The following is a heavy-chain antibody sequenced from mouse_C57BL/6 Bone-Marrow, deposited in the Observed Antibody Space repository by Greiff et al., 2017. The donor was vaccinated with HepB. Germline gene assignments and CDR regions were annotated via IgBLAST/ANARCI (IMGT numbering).Heavy chain of an antibody. V-gene: IGHV1-15*01. CDR3: TGYDGYYRDY. J-gene: IGHJ2*01. CDR2: IDPETGGT. D-gene: IGHD2-3*01. Sequence: VQLQQPGAELVRPGTSVKLSCKASGYTFTDYEMHWVKQTPVHGLEWIGAIDPETGGTAYNQKFKGKAILTADKSSSTAYMELRSLTSEDSAVYYCTGYDGYYRDYWGQGTTLTVSS. CDR1: GYTFTDYE.